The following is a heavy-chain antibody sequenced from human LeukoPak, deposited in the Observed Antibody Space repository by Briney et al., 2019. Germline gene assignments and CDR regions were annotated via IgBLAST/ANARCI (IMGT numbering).Heavy chain of an antibody. Sequence: SETLSLTCTVSDGSISASSYYWGWIRQPPGKGLVWVGTIYYSGTSYNNPSHNSQVTISVDTSKNQLSLKLSSVTAAETAVYYCARQPNQLYSVDVCGQGTTVTVSS. CDR2: IYYSGTS. CDR1: DGSISASSYY. D-gene: IGHD2-2*01. J-gene: IGHJ6*02. V-gene: IGHV4-39*01. CDR3: ARQPNQLYSVDV.